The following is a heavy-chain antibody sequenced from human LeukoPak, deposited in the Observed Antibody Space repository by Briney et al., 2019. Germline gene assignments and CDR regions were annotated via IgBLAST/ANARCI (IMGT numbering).Heavy chain of an antibody. CDR3: ARDRRGAFDI. CDR2: IYYSGST. V-gene: IGHV4-39*07. Sequence: SETLSLTCTVSGGSISSYYWGWIRQPPGKGLEWIGSIYYSGSTYYNPSLKSRVTISVDTSKNQFSLKLSSVTAADTAVYYCARDRRGAFDIWGQGTMVTVSS. D-gene: IGHD3-10*01. J-gene: IGHJ3*02. CDR1: GGSISSYY.